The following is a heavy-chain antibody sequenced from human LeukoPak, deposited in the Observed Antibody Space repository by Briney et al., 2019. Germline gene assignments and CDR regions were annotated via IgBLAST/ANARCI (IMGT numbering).Heavy chain of an antibody. V-gene: IGHV4-39*01. Sequence: PSETLSLTCTVSGGSISSSSYYWGWIRQPPGKGLEWIGNIYYSGSTYYNPSLKSRVTISGDTPKNQFSLQPSSVTAADTAVYYCARYDSGEFDYWGQGTLVIVSS. CDR2: IYYSGST. J-gene: IGHJ4*02. D-gene: IGHD3-10*01. CDR3: ARYDSGEFDY. CDR1: GGSISSSSYY.